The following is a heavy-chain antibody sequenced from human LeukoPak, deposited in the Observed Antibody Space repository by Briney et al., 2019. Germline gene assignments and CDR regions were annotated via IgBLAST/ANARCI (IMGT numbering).Heavy chain of an antibody. Sequence: GGSLRLSCSASGFAFDFYAMTWLRQAPGKGLEWVSSISAGGESSYYAESVKGRFTISRDNSRNTLFVQMNNLRAEDTARYFCAKDTGRLGVREVFDFWGQGTMVTVSS. J-gene: IGHJ3*01. V-gene: IGHV3-23*01. CDR2: ISAGGESS. CDR1: GFAFDFYA. D-gene: IGHD3-16*01. CDR3: AKDTGRLGVREVFDF.